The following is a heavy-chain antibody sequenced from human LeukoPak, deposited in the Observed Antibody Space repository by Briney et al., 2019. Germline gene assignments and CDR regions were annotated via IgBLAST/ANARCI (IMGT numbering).Heavy chain of an antibody. Sequence: SETLSLTCTVSGGSISSGDYYWSWIRQPPGKGLEWIGYIYYSGSTYYNPSLKSRVTISVDTSKNQFSLKLSSVTAADTAVYYCARVTYDSSGYNRGFDGPDRKYYYYYMDVWGKGTTVTVSS. J-gene: IGHJ6*03. CDR1: GGSISSGDYY. D-gene: IGHD3-22*01. CDR3: ARVTYDSSGYNRGFDGPDRKYYYYYMDV. CDR2: IYYSGST. V-gene: IGHV4-30-4*08.